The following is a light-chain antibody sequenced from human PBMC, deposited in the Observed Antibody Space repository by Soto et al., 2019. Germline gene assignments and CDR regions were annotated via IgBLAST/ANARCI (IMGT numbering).Light chain of an antibody. Sequence: DVVMTQSPLSLPVTLGQPASISCRSSQSLVYSDGNTYLNWLQQRPGQSPRRLIYKVSNRDSGVPERFSGSGSGTDFTLRISRVEAEDVGVYYCVQGTHWPPYTFGQGTKVDIK. CDR2: KVS. CDR3: VQGTHWPPYT. CDR1: QSLVYSDGNTY. V-gene: IGKV2-30*01. J-gene: IGKJ2*01.